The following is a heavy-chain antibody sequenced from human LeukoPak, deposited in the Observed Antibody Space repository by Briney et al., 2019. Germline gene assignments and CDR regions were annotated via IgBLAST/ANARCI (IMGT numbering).Heavy chain of an antibody. CDR2: IYHSGST. V-gene: IGHV4-30-2*01. J-gene: IGHJ2*01. Sequence: SQTLSLTCAVSGVSISSGGYSWSWIRQPPGKGLEWIGYIYHSGSTYYNPSLKSRVTISVDRSKNQFSLKLSSVTAADTAVYYCARGRAGWYFDLWGRGTLVTVSS. D-gene: IGHD3-10*01. CDR1: GVSISSGGYS. CDR3: ARGRAGWYFDL.